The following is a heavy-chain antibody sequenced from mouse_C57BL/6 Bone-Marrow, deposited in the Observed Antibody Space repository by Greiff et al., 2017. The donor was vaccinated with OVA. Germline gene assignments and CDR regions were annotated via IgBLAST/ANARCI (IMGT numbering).Heavy chain of an antibody. V-gene: IGHV1-82*01. CDR3: AREGIRNAMDY. CDR2: IYPGDGDT. J-gene: IGHJ4*01. CDR1: GYAFSSSW. Sequence: VKLMESGPELVKPGASVKISCKASGYAFSSSWMNWVKQRPGKGLEWIGRIYPGDGDTNYNGKFKGKATLTADKSSSTAYMQLSSLTSEDSAVYFCAREGIRNAMDYWGQGTSVTVSS.